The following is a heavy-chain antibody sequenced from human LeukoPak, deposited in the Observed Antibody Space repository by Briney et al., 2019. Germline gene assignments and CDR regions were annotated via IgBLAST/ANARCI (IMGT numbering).Heavy chain of an antibody. CDR2: IYYSGTA. J-gene: IGHJ4*02. Sequence: SETPSLTCTVSGGSISSGAYYWSWIRQHPGKGLEWIEYIYYSGTAHYNPSLKSRVTMSVDTSKNQFSLKLSSVTAADTAVYYCARVLRGTEYYLDNWGQGTLVTVSS. CDR1: GGSISSGAYY. CDR3: ARVLRGTEYYLDN. V-gene: IGHV4-31*03. D-gene: IGHD3-16*01.